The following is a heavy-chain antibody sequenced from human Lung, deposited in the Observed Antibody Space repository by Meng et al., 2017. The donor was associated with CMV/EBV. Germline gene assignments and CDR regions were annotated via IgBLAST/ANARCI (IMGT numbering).Heavy chain of an antibody. CDR2: IRHDGTNK. D-gene: IGHD3/OR15-3a*01. CDR1: GFRFEDHG. CDR3: AKDLLLFGGPNAYFDY. J-gene: IGHJ4*02. Sequence: GESXKISXAASGFRFEDHGMHWVRQTPGKGLAWVAFIRHDGTNKFYGDSVKGRFTISRDNSKNTVYLQMNSLRPEETAVYYCAKDLLLFGGPNAYFDYWGQGXMVTVSS. V-gene: IGHV3-30*02.